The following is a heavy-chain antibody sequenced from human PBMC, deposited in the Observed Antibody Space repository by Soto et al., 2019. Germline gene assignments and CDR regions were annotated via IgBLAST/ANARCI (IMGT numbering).Heavy chain of an antibody. CDR1: GFTFSSYA. D-gene: IGHD5-18*01. J-gene: IGHJ4*02. Sequence: QVQLVESGGGVVQPGRSLRLSCAASGFTFSSYAMHWVRQAPGKGLEWVAVISYDGSNKYYADSVKGRFTISRDNSKNTLYLQMNSLRAEDTAVYYCAREDLDTAMVLIDYWGQGTLVTVSS. V-gene: IGHV3-30-3*01. CDR3: AREDLDTAMVLIDY. CDR2: ISYDGSNK.